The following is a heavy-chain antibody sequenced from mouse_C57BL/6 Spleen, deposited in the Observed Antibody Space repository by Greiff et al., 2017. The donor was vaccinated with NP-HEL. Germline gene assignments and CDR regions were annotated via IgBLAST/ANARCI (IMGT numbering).Heavy chain of an antibody. Sequence: EVQLVESGGGLVKPGGSLKLSCAASGFTFSSYTMSWVRQTPDKRLEWVATISGGGGNTYYPDSVKGRFTISRDNAKNTLYLQMSSLRSEDTALYYCARPGIYYGHFDYWGQGTTLTVSS. CDR1: GFTFSSYT. CDR3: ARPGIYYGHFDY. CDR2: ISGGGGNT. J-gene: IGHJ2*01. D-gene: IGHD2-1*01. V-gene: IGHV5-9*01.